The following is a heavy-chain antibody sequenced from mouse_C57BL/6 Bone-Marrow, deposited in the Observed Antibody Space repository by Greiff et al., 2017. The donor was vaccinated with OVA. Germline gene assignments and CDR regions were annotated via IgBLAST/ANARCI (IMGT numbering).Heavy chain of an antibody. J-gene: IGHJ1*03. Sequence: VQLKQSGPELVKPGASVKISCKASGYTFTDYYMNWVKQSHGKSLEWIGDINPNNGGTSYNQKFKGKATWTVDKSSSTAYMELRSLTSEDSAVYYCAREEVRYFDVWGTGTTVTVSS. CDR2: INPNNGGT. V-gene: IGHV1-26*01. CDR1: GYTFTDYY. CDR3: AREEVRYFDV.